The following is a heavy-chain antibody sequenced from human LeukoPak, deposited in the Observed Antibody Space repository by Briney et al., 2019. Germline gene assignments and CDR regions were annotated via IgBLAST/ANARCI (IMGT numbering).Heavy chain of an antibody. J-gene: IGHJ4*02. Sequence: SETLSLTCAVYGGSFSGYYWSWIRQPPGKGLEWIGEINHSGSTNYNPSLKSRVTISVDTSKNQFSLKLSSVTAADTAVYYCARRLYCDILTGISHRGVDYWGQGTLVTVSS. V-gene: IGHV4-34*01. CDR2: INHSGST. D-gene: IGHD3-9*01. CDR3: ARRLYCDILTGISHRGVDY. CDR1: GGSFSGYY.